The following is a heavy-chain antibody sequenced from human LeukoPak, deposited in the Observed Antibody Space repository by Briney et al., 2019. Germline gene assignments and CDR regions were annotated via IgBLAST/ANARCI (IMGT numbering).Heavy chain of an antibody. D-gene: IGHD3-22*01. CDR1: GYTFTNYT. CDR3: ARGAYYYED. J-gene: IGHJ4*02. V-gene: IGHV7-4-1*02. Sequence: GASVKVSCKASGYTFTNYTLNWVRQAPGQGLEWMGWIDTNTGNPTYAQGFIGRFVFSLDTSVTTAYLQISSLKAEDTAVYYCARGAYYYEDWGQGTLVTVSS. CDR2: IDTNTGNP.